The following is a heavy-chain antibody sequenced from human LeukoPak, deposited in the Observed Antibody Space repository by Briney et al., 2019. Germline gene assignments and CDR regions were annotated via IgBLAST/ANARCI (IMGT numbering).Heavy chain of an antibody. V-gene: IGHV4-59*01. CDR2: ISHSGST. Sequence: PSETLSLTCTVSGASLSSYDWSWIRQPPGKAREWIGYISHSGSTNYNPSLKSRVIISTDTSKNQFSLKLSSVTTADTAVYYCARGSSGYYPYWGRGTLATVSS. D-gene: IGHD3-22*01. CDR3: ARGSSGYYPY. CDR1: GASLSSYD. J-gene: IGHJ4*02.